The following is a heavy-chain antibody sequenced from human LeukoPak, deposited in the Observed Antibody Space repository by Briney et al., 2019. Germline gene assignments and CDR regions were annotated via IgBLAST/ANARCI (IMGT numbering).Heavy chain of an antibody. V-gene: IGHV3-48*03. CDR1: GFTFSSYE. J-gene: IGHJ4*02. CDR3: ARVGKQWLVPAFDY. D-gene: IGHD6-19*01. Sequence: GGSLRLSCAASGFTFSSYEMNWVRQAPGQGLEWVSYVSSTGSTIYFADSVNGRFTISRDNAKNSLYLQMNSLRAQDTAVYYCARVGKQWLVPAFDYWGQGTLVTVSS. CDR2: VSSTGSTI.